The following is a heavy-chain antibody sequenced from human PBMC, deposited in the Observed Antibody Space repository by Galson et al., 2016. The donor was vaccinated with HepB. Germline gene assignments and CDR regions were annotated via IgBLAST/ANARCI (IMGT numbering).Heavy chain of an antibody. D-gene: IGHD1-20*01. V-gene: IGHV4-59*01. CDR3: ARVLLTGTTPLRGYFDA. CDR2: IYHSGST. CDR1: GVSISSYY. Sequence: SETLSLTCTVSGVSISSYYWSWIRQPPGKGLECIGYIYHSGSTNYNPSLKSRVTISVDTSKNQFSLKLYSVTAADTAVYYCARVLLTGTTPLRGYFDAWGQGTLVTVSS. J-gene: IGHJ4*02.